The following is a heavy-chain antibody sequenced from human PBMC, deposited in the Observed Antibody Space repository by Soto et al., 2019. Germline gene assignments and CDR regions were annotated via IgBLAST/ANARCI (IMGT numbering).Heavy chain of an antibody. CDR3: ARGSMVRGGLQGYYYYSYMDV. J-gene: IGHJ6*03. Sequence: GASVKVSCKASGYTFTGYYMRWVRQAPGQGLEWMGWINPNSGGTNYAQKFQGWVTMTRDTSISTAYMELSRLRSDDTAVYYCARGSMVRGGLQGYYYYSYMDVWGKGTTVTVSS. D-gene: IGHD3-10*01. V-gene: IGHV1-2*04. CDR2: INPNSGGT. CDR1: GYTFTGYY.